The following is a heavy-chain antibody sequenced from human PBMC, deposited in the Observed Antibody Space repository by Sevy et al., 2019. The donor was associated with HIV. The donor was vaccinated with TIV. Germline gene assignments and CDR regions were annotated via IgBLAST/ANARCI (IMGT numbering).Heavy chain of an antibody. V-gene: IGHV3-23*01. J-gene: IGHJ4*02. D-gene: IGHD5-18*01. CDR1: GFTFSSYA. CDR2: ISGSGGST. CDR3: AKTPWRAMVTYYFDD. Sequence: GGSLRLSCAASGFTFSSYAMSWVRQAPGKGLEWVSAISGSGGSTYYADSVKGRFTISRDNSKNTLYLQMNSLRAEDTVVYYCAKTPWRAMVTYYFDDWGQGTLVTVSS.